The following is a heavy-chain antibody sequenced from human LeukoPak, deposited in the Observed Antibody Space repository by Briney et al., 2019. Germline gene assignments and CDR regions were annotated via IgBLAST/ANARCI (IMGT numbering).Heavy chain of an antibody. CDR3: ARDYSGSLDY. D-gene: IGHD1-26*01. CDR2: ISAYNGNT. V-gene: IGHV1-18*01. Sequence: GSSVKVSCKASGYTFTSYGIIWVRQAPRQGLEWMGWISAYNGNTNYAQKLQGRVTMTTDTSTSTAYMELRSLRSDDTAVYYCARDYSGSLDYWGQGTLVTVSS. J-gene: IGHJ4*02. CDR1: GYTFTSYG.